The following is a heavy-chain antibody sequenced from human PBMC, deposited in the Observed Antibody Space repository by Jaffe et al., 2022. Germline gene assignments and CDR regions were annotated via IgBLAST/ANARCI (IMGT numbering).Heavy chain of an antibody. J-gene: IGHJ2*01. Sequence: VQLLESGGGSVQPGGSLRLSCEASGFPFSSYGMSWVRQAPGKGLEWVATIGNGGGNLYHADSVKGRFTISRDNYKNTLYLQMNSLRDADRAVYYCAKLYDFGDRKFWYIDLWGRGTLVTVSS. CDR2: IGNGGGNL. D-gene: IGHD4-17*01. CDR1: GFPFSSYG. V-gene: IGHV3-23*05. CDR3: AKLYDFGDRKFWYIDL.